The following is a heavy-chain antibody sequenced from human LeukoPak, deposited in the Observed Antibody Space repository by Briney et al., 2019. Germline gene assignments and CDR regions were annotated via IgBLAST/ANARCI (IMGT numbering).Heavy chain of an antibody. Sequence: GASVKVSCTASGYTFTSYGISWVRQAPGQGLEWMGWISAYNGNTNYAQKLQGRVTMTTDTSTSTAYVELRSLRSDDTAVYYCARDWYSSGFCGYWGQGTLVTVSS. J-gene: IGHJ4*02. CDR2: ISAYNGNT. CDR1: GYTFTSYG. D-gene: IGHD6-19*01. V-gene: IGHV1-18*01. CDR3: ARDWYSSGFCGY.